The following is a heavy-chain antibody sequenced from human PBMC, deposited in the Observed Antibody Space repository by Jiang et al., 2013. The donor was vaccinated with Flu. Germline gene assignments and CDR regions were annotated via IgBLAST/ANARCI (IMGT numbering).Heavy chain of an antibody. Sequence: GLVKPSETLSLTCTVSGVSISDINTYWGWVRQPPGRGLDWIGGLSYSGTTFYNPSLRGRVTISLDTSMNQFSLSLSSVTAADTAVYYCTRRLQEPSPYYYYYMDVWGKGSTVAVAS. V-gene: IGHV4-39*07. CDR3: TRRLQEPSPYYYYYMDV. CDR1: GVSISDINTY. J-gene: IGHJ6*03. CDR2: LSYSGTT. D-gene: IGHD1-26*01.